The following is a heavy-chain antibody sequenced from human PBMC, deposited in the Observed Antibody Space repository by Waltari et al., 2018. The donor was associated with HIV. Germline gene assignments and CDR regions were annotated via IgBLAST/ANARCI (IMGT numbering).Heavy chain of an antibody. Sequence: EVHLLPSGAEVKKPGESLKISCKGSGYRFTRYWIGCVCQLPGTGLEWMGIIYPCDSDTRYSPSFQGQVTISADKSISTAYLQWSSLKASDTAMYYCARQESIVGGTGWHPFDYWGQGTLVTVSS. CDR1: GYRFTRYW. V-gene: IGHV5-51*01. J-gene: IGHJ4*02. CDR2: IYPCDSDT. CDR3: ARQESIVGGTGWHPFDY. D-gene: IGHD1-26*01.